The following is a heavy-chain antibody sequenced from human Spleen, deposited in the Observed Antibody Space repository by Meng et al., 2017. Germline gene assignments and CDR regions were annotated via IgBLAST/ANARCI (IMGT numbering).Heavy chain of an antibody. D-gene: IGHD4-17*01. J-gene: IGHJ4*02. Sequence: VQLVPYGAEVKKPRTPLKVSCKPPGYTFTSYYTHWVRQAPGQGLEWMGIINPSGSGTNYAQKFQGRVTITRDTSASTAYMELSSLGSEDTAVFYCARDGDYGIDYWGQGTLVTVSS. CDR3: ARDGDYGIDY. CDR1: GYTFTSYY. CDR2: INPSGSGT. V-gene: IGHV1-46*01.